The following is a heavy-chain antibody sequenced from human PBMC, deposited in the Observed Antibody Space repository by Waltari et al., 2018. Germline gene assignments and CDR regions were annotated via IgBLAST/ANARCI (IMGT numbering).Heavy chain of an antibody. CDR2: IIPIFGTA. Sequence: QVQLVQSGAEVKKPGSSVKVSCKASGGTFSSYAISWVRQAPGQGLEWMGGIIPIFGTANYAQKFQGRVTITADKSTSTAYMELSSLRSEDTALYYCACHYDSSGYTPDAFDIWGQGTMVTVSS. CDR3: ACHYDSSGYTPDAFDI. V-gene: IGHV1-69*14. CDR1: GGTFSSYA. D-gene: IGHD3-22*01. J-gene: IGHJ3*02.